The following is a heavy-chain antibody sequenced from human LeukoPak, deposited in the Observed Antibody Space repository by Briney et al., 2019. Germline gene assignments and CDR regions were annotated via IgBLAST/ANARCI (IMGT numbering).Heavy chain of an antibody. CDR3: ARAHYYGSGSYPSYYYYGMDV. J-gene: IGHJ6*02. D-gene: IGHD3-10*01. Sequence: PGVSLRLSCAASGFTFSSYDMHWVRQATGKGLEWVSAIGTAGDTYYPGSVKGRFTISRENAKNSLYLQMNSLRAGDTAVYYCARAHYYGSGSYPSYYYYGMDVWGQGTTVTVSS. CDR1: GFTFSSYD. V-gene: IGHV3-13*01. CDR2: IGTAGDT.